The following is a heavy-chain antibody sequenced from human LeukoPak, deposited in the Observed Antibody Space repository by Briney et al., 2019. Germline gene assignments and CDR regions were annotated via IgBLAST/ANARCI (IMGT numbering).Heavy chain of an antibody. D-gene: IGHD4-17*01. V-gene: IGHV3-20*04. CDR1: GFTFDDYA. CDR2: INWNGGST. CDR3: AREFPPTVTMSDAFDI. J-gene: IGHJ3*02. Sequence: GGSLRLSCAASGFTFDDYAMHWVRHAPGKGLEWVSGINWNGGSTGYADSVKGRFTISRDNAKNSLYLQMNSLRAEDTALYYCAREFPPTVTMSDAFDIWGQGTMVTVSS.